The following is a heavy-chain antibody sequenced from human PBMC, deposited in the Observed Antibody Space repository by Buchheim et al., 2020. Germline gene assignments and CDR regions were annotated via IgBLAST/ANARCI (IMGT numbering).Heavy chain of an antibody. V-gene: IGHV3-72*01. J-gene: IGHJ4*02. CDR1: GFNFSDHY. CDR3: ARGYYDSSGAQGMEY. Sequence: EVQLVESGGGLVQPGGSLRLSCAASGFNFSDHYMDWVRQVPGKGLEWVGRTGNKVNYYSTQYAASVKGRFTISRDDSMNSVFLQMNSLKSEDTGVYYCARGYYDSSGAQGMEYWGQGAL. CDR2: TGNKVNYYST. D-gene: IGHD3-22*01.